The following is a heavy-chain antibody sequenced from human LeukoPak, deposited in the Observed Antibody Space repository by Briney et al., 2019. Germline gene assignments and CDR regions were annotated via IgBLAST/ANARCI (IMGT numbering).Heavy chain of an antibody. CDR3: AREVYYYDSSGYYYVDY. V-gene: IGHV1-58*02. D-gene: IGHD3-22*01. Sequence: SVKVSCKASGFTFTSSAMQWVRQARGQRLEWIGWIVVGSGNTNYAQKFQERVTMTTDTSTSTAYMELRSLRSDDTAVYYCAREVYYYDSSGYYYVDYWGQGTLVTVSS. J-gene: IGHJ4*02. CDR2: IVVGSGNT. CDR1: GFTFTSSA.